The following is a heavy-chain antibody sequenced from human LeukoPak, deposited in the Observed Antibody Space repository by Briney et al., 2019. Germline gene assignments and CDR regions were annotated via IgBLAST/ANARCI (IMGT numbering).Heavy chain of an antibody. V-gene: IGHV4-59*08. Sequence: SETLSLTCTVSGGSISGYYWSWIRQPPGKGLEWIGYIYYSGSTNYNPSLKSRVTISVGTSKNQFSLKLSSVTAADTAVYYCTKQTLSGLDYWGQGTQVTVSS. CDR3: TKQTLSGLDY. CDR1: GGSISGYY. J-gene: IGHJ4*02. D-gene: IGHD3-10*01. CDR2: IYYSGST.